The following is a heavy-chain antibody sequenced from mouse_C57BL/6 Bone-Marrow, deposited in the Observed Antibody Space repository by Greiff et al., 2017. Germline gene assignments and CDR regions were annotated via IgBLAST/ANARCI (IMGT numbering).Heavy chain of an antibody. V-gene: IGHV5-15*01. Sequence: VQLKQSGGGLVQPGGSLQLSCAASGFTFSDYGMAWVRQAPRKGPEWVAFISNLAYSIYYADTVTGRFTISRENAKNTLYLEMRSLRSADTAMYYCARQDYGTLAWFAYWGQGTLVTVSA. CDR3: ARQDYGTLAWFAY. CDR2: ISNLAYSI. CDR1: GFTFSDYG. D-gene: IGHD1-1*01. J-gene: IGHJ3*01.